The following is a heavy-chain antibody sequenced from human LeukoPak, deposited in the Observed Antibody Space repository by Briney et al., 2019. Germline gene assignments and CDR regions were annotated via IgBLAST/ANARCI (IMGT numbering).Heavy chain of an antibody. V-gene: IGHV4-4*07. CDR2: MSSSGNN. Sequence: SETLSLTCSVSGDSISYFYWSWIRQAAGKGLEWIGRMSSSGNNDYNASLKSRVTMSVDTSKNQLSLKVISVTAADTAVYYCARDKAHTGMDVWGKGTTVTVSS. J-gene: IGHJ6*03. CDR3: ARDKAHTGMDV. CDR1: GDSISYFY.